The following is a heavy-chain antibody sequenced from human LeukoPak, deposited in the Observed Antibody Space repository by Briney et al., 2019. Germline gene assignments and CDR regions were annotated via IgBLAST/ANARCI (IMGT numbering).Heavy chain of an antibody. V-gene: IGHV4-59*01. CDR1: GGSISSYY. CDR3: ARGIGSLDP. D-gene: IGHD2-2*03. Sequence: SETLSLTCTVSGGSISSYYWSWIRQPPGKGLEWVGYIYYSGSTNYNPSLKSRVTISVDMSKNQFSLKLSSVTASDTAVYYCARGIGSLDPWGQGTLVTVPS. J-gene: IGHJ5*02. CDR2: IYYSGST.